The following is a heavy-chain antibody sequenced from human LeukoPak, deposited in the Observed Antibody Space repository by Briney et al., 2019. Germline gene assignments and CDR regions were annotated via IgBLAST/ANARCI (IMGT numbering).Heavy chain of an antibody. CDR2: IKQDGSEK. Sequence: GGSLRLSCAASGFTFSSYWMTWVRQVPGKGLEWVANIKQDGSEKYYVDSVKGRFTISRDNAKNSLYLQMNSLRAEDTAVYYCARDVGSYSRPLNWFDPWGQGTLVTVSS. CDR3: ARDVGSYSRPLNWFDP. V-gene: IGHV3-7*01. D-gene: IGHD6-13*01. CDR1: GFTFSSYW. J-gene: IGHJ5*02.